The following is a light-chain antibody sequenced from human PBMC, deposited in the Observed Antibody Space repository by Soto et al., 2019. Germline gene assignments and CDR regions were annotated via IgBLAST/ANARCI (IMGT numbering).Light chain of an antibody. V-gene: IGKV1-39*01. Sequence: DIQVTQSPSSLSASVGDGVTIACRASQTIGRYLNWYQQKPGKAPKLLIYAASSLQSGVPSRFNGSGSGTDFTLSISSLQREDFATYYCQQSYSSLLTFGPGTKVDFK. CDR1: QTIGRY. CDR2: AAS. J-gene: IGKJ3*01. CDR3: QQSYSSLLT.